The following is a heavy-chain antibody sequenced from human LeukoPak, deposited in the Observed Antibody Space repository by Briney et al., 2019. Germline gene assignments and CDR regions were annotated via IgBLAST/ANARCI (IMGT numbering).Heavy chain of an antibody. CDR2: INHSGST. J-gene: IGHJ5*02. Sequence: PSETLSLTCAVYGGSFSGYYWSWIRQPPGKGLEWIGEINHSGSTNYNPSLKSRVTISVDTSKNQFSLKLSSVTAADTAVYYCARDYHDSSGYYFFDPWGQGTLVTVSS. CDR3: ARDYHDSSGYYFFDP. V-gene: IGHV4-34*01. CDR1: GGSFSGYY. D-gene: IGHD3-22*01.